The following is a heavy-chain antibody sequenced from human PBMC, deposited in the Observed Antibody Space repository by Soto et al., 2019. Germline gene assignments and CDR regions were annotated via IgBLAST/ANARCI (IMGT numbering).Heavy chain of an antibody. D-gene: IGHD1-26*01. Sequence: PGEYLKISCEASGYSFNTYWIGWVRQMPGKGLEWMGIIYPDDSDTRVNPSFQGQVTISADKSITTAYLQWNSLKASDTAMYFCARRRSGDAFDVWGQGTLVTVSS. CDR1: GYSFNTYW. J-gene: IGHJ3*01. CDR2: IYPDDSDT. CDR3: ARRRSGDAFDV. V-gene: IGHV5-51*01.